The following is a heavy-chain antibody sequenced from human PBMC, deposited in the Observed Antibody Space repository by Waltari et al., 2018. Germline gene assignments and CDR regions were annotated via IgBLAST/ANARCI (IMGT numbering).Heavy chain of an antibody. V-gene: IGHV3-66*01. J-gene: IGHJ6*02. Sequence: EVQLVESGGGLVKPGGSLRLSCAASGFPVSNNYMEWVRQAPGKGLEWVSLIYSGGNTYYADSVKGRFTISRDNSKNTLYLQMNSLRAEDSAVYYCARDGNGGGVWGRGTTVTVSS. D-gene: IGHD3-16*01. CDR3: ARDGNGGGV. CDR1: GFPVSNNY. CDR2: IYSGGNT.